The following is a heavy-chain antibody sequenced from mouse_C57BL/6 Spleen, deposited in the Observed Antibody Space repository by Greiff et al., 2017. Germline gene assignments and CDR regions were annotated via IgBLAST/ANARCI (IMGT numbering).Heavy chain of an antibody. J-gene: IGHJ2*01. CDR3: AREYYGSSYGLDY. V-gene: IGHV1-69*01. CDR1: GYTFTSYW. D-gene: IGHD1-1*01. Sequence: QVQLQQSGAELVMPGASVKLSCKASGYTFTSYWMHWVKQRPGQGLAWIGEIDPSDSYTNYNQKFKGKSTLTVDKSSSTAYMQLSSLTSEDSAVYYCAREYYGSSYGLDYWGQGTTLTVSS. CDR2: IDPSDSYT.